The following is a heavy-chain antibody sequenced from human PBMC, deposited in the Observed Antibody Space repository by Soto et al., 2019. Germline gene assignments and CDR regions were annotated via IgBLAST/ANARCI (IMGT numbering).Heavy chain of an antibody. CDR3: ASDPRYCSGTSCYPGIAVATHAFYI. J-gene: IGHJ3*02. Sequence: QVQLVQSGAEVKKPGSSVKVSCKASGGTFSSYTISWVRQAPGQGLEWMGRIIPILGIANYAQKFQGRVTIAADKSTRTSDMELRSRRSEDTALDYCASDPRYCSGTSCYPGIAVATHAFYIWGQGTMVTVSS. V-gene: IGHV1-69*02. CDR1: GGTFSSYT. CDR2: IIPILGIA. D-gene: IGHD2-2*01.